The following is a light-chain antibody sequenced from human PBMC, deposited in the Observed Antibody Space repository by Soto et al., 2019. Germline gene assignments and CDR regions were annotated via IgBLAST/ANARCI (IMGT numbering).Light chain of an antibody. J-gene: IGKJ4*01. Sequence: DIQMTQSPSTLSASVGDRVTITCRASQSISTWLAWYQQRPGKAPKLLIYKASSLESGGPSRFSGSRSGTAFTLTISSLQPDEFSTYYCQQYDSSPLTFGGGTKVEIK. V-gene: IGKV1-5*03. CDR2: KAS. CDR3: QQYDSSPLT. CDR1: QSISTW.